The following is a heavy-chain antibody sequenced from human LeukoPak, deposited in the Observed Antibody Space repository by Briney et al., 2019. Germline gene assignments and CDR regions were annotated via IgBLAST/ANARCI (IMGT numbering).Heavy chain of an antibody. D-gene: IGHD6-19*01. V-gene: IGHV4-59*01. CDR1: GGSISGYY. J-gene: IGHJ4*02. CDR3: ARAKAVAGTFTHDY. CDR2: IYYGGST. Sequence: SETLSLTCTVSGGSISGYYWSWIRQPPGKGLEWIGYIYYGGSTNYNPSLKSRVTISVDTSKNQFSLKLSSVTAADTAVYYCARAKAVAGTFTHDYWGQGTLVTVSS.